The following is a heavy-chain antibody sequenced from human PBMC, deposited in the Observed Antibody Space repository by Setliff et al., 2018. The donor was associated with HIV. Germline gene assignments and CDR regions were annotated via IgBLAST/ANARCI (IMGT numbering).Heavy chain of an antibody. CDR2: IRYDGSDK. J-gene: IGHJ4*02. Sequence: GGSLRLSCAASGFTFSNYGMHWVRQAPGKGLERVAFIRYDGSDKYYADSVKGRFTISRDNSKNTLYLQMNTLRPGDTAVYYCAKTPSSGWYSLYLDYWGQGTLVTVSS. D-gene: IGHD6-19*01. V-gene: IGHV3-30*02. CDR3: AKTPSSGWYSLYLDY. CDR1: GFTFSNYG.